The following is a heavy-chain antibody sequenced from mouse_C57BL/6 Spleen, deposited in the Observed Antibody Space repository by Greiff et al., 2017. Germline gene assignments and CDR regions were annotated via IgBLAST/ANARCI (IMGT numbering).Heavy chain of an antibody. D-gene: IGHD1-1*01. V-gene: IGHV1-64*01. Sequence: VQLQQPGAELVKPGASVKLSCKASGYTFTSYWMHWVKQRPGQGLEWIGMIHPNSGSTNYNEKFKSKDTLTVDKSSSTAYMQLSSLTSEDSAVYYCARWGTTVYWGQGTTLTVSS. CDR2: IHPNSGST. J-gene: IGHJ2*01. CDR1: GYTFTSYW. CDR3: ARWGTTVY.